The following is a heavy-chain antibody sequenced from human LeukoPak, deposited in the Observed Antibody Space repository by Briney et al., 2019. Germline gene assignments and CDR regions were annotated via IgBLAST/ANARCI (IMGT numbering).Heavy chain of an antibody. CDR2: INHSGST. CDR3: ARGSPIQQTYRHYYYMDV. V-gene: IGHV4-34*01. CDR1: GGSFSGYY. D-gene: IGHD5-18*01. Sequence: SETLSLTCAVYGGSFSGYYWSWIRQPPGKGLEWIGEINHSGSTNYIPSLKSRVTISVDTSKNQFSLKLSSVTAADTAVYYCARGSPIQQTYRHYYYMDVWGKGTTVTVSS. J-gene: IGHJ6*03.